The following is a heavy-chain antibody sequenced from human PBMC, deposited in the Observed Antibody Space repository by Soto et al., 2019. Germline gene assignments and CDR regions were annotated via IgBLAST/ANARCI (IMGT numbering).Heavy chain of an antibody. J-gene: IGHJ5*02. CDR1: GDSVSNSGYY. Sequence: SETLSLTCTVSGDSVSNSGYYWNWIRQPPGKGLEWIGEINHTGGTHYNPSLKSRVTMSVDTSKNQFSLRLSSVTAADTAIYYCATRITVFGLLIPPFDPWGQGTQVTVSS. V-gene: IGHV4-61*08. CDR2: INHTGGT. D-gene: IGHD3-3*01. CDR3: ATRITVFGLLIPPFDP.